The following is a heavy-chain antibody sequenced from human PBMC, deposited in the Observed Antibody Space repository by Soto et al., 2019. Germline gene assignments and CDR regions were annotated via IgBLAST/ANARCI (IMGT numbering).Heavy chain of an antibody. D-gene: IGHD3-22*01. CDR1: GDSVSSHSAA. J-gene: IGHJ3*02. V-gene: IGHV6-1*01. CDR2: TYYRSKWYN. Sequence: SQTLSLTCAISGDSVSSHSAAWNWIRQSPSRGLEWLGRTYYRSKWYNDYAVSVKSRITMNPDTSKNQFSLQLNSVTPEDTAVYYCARDLTYYYDSSGYSLDAFDIWGQGTMVTVS. CDR3: ARDLTYYYDSSGYSLDAFDI.